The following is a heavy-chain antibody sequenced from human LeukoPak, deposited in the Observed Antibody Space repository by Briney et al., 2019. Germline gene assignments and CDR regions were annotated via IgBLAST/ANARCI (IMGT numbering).Heavy chain of an antibody. J-gene: IGHJ4*02. CDR2: IKSKTVGGTI. V-gene: IGHV3-15*01. D-gene: IGHD3-16*01. Sequence: GGSLRLSCTASGLTFSKAWMTWVRQAPGKGLEWVGRIKSKTVGGTIEYATPVRGRFTISRDDSKNTFYVQMNSLKTEDTAAYYCTTETFWGQGTLVTVSS. CDR3: TTETF. CDR1: GLTFSKAW.